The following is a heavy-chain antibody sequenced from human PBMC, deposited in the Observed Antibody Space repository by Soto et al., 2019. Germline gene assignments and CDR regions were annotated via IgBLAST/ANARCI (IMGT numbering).Heavy chain of an antibody. V-gene: IGHV5-51*01. Sequence: HSLKISCRGCGYIFTSYWIGWVRQIHRKGLEWMGIIYPGDSDTRYSPSFQGQVTISADKSISTAYLQWSSLKASDTAMYYCATNYDFWSGYYYFDDWGQGTLVTVSS. CDR2: IYPGDSDT. CDR1: GYIFTSYW. D-gene: IGHD3-3*01. J-gene: IGHJ4*02. CDR3: ATNYDFWSGYYYFDD.